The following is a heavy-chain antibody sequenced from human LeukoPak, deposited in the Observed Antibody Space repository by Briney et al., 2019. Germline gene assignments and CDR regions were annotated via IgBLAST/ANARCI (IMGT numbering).Heavy chain of an antibody. D-gene: IGHD3-22*01. CDR2: ISSSGST. CDR1: GDSISSGDYY. V-gene: IGHV4-61*02. J-gene: IGHJ3*02. Sequence: TLSLTCTVSGDSISSGDYYWSWIRQPAGKGLEWIGRISSSGSTNYNPSLKSRVTISVDTSKNQFSLKLSAVTAADTAVYFCARGPYSYDSSGAFDIWGQGTMVTVSS. CDR3: ARGPYSYDSSGAFDI.